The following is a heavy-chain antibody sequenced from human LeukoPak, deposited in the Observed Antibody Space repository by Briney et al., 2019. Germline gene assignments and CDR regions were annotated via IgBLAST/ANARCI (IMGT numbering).Heavy chain of an antibody. J-gene: IGHJ4*02. V-gene: IGHV3-33*08. D-gene: IGHD2-2*01. Sequence: GGSLRLSCAASGFTFSSYGMHWVRQAPGKGLEWVAVIWYGGSNKYYADSVKGRFTISRDNSKNTLYLQMNSLRAEDTAVYYCASSPGAGSTNSWFDYWGQGTLVTVSS. CDR3: ASSPGAGSTNSWFDY. CDR2: IWYGGSNK. CDR1: GFTFSSYG.